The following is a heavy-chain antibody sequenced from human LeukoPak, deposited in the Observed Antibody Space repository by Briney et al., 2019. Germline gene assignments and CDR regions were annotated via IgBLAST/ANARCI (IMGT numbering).Heavy chain of an antibody. D-gene: IGHD2-15*01. V-gene: IGHV3-21*01. CDR1: GFSFSSYR. Sequence: PGGSLRLSCAASGFSFSSYRMNWVRQAPGKGLECVASISSNNGYIYYADSVKGRFTIYRDNGENSLHLQMNSLRAEDAAVYYCARDLGTRKRIACADWGQGTLFTVSS. J-gene: IGHJ4*02. CDR3: ARDLGTRKRIACAD. CDR2: ISSNNGYI.